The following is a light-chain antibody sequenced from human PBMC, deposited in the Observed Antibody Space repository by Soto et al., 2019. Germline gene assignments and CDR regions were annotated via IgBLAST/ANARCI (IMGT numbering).Light chain of an antibody. J-gene: IGKJ1*01. V-gene: IGKV1-5*03. CDR3: QQYNSYRA. CDR1: QSIDTW. Sequence: DIQMTQSPSTLSASVGDRVTITCRASQSIDTWLAWHQQKPGQVPKLLISKASSLESGVPSRFSGSGSGTEFTLTISSLQPEDSATDYCQQYNSYRAFGQGTKVDI. CDR2: KAS.